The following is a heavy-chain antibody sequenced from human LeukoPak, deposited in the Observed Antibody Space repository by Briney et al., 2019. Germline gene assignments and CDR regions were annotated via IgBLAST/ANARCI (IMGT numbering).Heavy chain of an antibody. J-gene: IGHJ4*02. CDR3: VRDRDATPDDVRDY. V-gene: IGHV1-18*01. Sequence: GASVKVSCKASGYTFITSGIIWVRQAPGHGLKWMGWISPSNGKTRFAEEFQDRLTMTTDTPTRTAYMVLRSLRSDDTAAYYCVRDRDATPDDVRDYWGQGTLVTVSS. D-gene: IGHD2-21*02. CDR1: GYTFITSG. CDR2: ISPSNGKT.